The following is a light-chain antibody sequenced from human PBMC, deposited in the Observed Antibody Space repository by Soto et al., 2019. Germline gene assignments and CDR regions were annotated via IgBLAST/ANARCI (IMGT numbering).Light chain of an antibody. V-gene: IGKV1-12*01. J-gene: IGKJ1*01. CDR2: AAS. CDR3: LQAYSRPNP. Sequence: SPYTVFASVEDKTSTTCRASQDIGGRLAWFQQKPGKAPQYLIQAASILQSGVPSRFSGSGSGTEFILTINYLQPEDFTSYFCLQAYSRPNPFGLRTNVDI. CDR1: QDIGGR.